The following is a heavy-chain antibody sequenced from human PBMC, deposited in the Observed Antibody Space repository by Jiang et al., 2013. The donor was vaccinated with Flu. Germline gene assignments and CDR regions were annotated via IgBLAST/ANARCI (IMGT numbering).Heavy chain of an antibody. CDR1: GDSINSNNYY. CDR3: ARNVMTTVTQFFDY. V-gene: IGHV4-39*07. D-gene: IGHD4-17*01. CDR2: IYFNGTT. Sequence: GSGLVKPSETLSLTCSVFGDSINSNNYYWGWIRQAPGQGLEWVGSIYFNGTTYQNPSLKSRVTMSLDTSKNQFSLKLRSVTAADTAVYFCARNVMTTVTQFFDYWGQGTLITVSS. J-gene: IGHJ4*02.